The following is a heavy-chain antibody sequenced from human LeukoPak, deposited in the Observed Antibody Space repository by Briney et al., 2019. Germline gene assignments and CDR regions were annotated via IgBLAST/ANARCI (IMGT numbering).Heavy chain of an antibody. CDR3: ARDSGYCDSSSCFDVFDI. CDR2: INRDGSEK. CDR1: GFTFSSNW. D-gene: IGHD2-2*01. V-gene: IGHV3-7*04. J-gene: IGHJ3*02. Sequence: GGSLRLSCAASGFTFSSNWMTWVRQAPGKGLEWVANINRDGSEKNCVDSVKGRFTISRDNAKNSLYLQMNSLRAEDTAVYYCARDSGYCDSSSCFDVFDIWGQGTMVTVSS.